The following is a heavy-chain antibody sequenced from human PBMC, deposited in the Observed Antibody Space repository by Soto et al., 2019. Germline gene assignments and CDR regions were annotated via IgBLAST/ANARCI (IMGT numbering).Heavy chain of an antibody. CDR1: GESMRSSSYY. V-gene: IGHV4-39*01. J-gene: IGHJ4*02. CDR3: GCYRTTVVPQAQFAY. CDR2: IYYSGRT. Sequence: PGTLSHTCIVSGESMRSSSYYGGWIRQPTGTGLEWIGSIYYSGRTYYNPSFKSRVTISIDTSKNQFSLKLSSVTATDTAVYYCGCYRTTVVPQAQFAYGGRGASVIVS. D-gene: IGHD3-16*02.